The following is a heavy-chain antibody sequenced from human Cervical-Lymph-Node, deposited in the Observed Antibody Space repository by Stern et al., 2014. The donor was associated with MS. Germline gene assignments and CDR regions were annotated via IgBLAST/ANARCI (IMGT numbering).Heavy chain of an antibody. V-gene: IGHV3-30*18. J-gene: IGHJ4*02. CDR3: AKARIAAAVLGY. CDR1: GFTFSSYG. Sequence: VQLVESGGGVVQPGRSLRLSCAASGFTFSSYGMHWVRQDPGKGLEWVAVISYDGSNKYYADSVKGRFTISRDNSKNTLYLQMNSLRAEDTAVYYCAKARIAAAVLGYWGQGTLVTVSS. CDR2: ISYDGSNK. D-gene: IGHD6-13*01.